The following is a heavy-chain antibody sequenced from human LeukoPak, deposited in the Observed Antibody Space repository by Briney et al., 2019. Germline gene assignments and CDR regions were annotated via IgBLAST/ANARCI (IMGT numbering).Heavy chain of an antibody. D-gene: IGHD3-10*01. CDR1: GYTFTGYY. CDR3: ARGARASITMVRGEDWFDP. V-gene: IGHV1-2*06. J-gene: IGHJ5*02. CDR2: INPNSGGT. Sequence: ASVKVSCKASGYTFTGYYMHWVRQAPGQGLEWMGRINPNSGGTSYAQKFQGRVTMTRDTSISTAYMELSRLRSDDTAVYYCARGARASITMVRGEDWFDPWGQGTLVTVSS.